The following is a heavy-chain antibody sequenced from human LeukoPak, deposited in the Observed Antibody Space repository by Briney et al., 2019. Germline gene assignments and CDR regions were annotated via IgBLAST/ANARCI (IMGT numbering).Heavy chain of an antibody. Sequence: SVKVSCKASGGTFSSYAISWVRQAPGQGLEWMGEIIPIFGTANYAQKFQGRVTITTDESTSTAYMELSSLRSEDTAVYYCATGYYDSSGYKYWGQGTLVTVSS. CDR2: IIPIFGTA. V-gene: IGHV1-69*05. D-gene: IGHD3-22*01. CDR3: ATGYYDSSGYKY. CDR1: GGTFSSYA. J-gene: IGHJ4*02.